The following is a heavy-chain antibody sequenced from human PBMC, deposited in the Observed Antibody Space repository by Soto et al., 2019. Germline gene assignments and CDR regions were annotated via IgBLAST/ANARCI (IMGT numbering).Heavy chain of an antibody. V-gene: IGHV6-1*01. J-gene: IGHJ6*03. D-gene: IGHD1-7*01. CDR2: TYYRSRWYN. CDR3: AGTSSLQWYYMDV. CDR1: GDSVSSNSAA. Sequence: QVQLQQSGPGLVRPSQTLSLTCVISGDSVSSNSAAWNWIRQSPSRGLEWLGRTYYRSRWYNDCAVSVRSRITVNADTSKIQFSLHLNSVPPEDTAVYYCAGTSSLQWYYMDVWDKGTTVTVSS.